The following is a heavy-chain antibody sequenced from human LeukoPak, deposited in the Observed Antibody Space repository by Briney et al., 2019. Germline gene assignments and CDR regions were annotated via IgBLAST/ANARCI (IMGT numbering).Heavy chain of an antibody. Sequence: GGSLRLSCTASGFTFRDYNINWFRQAPGRGLEWVGFIRSKADGGTTEYAASVKGRFTISRDDSKNVAYLQINNLRAEDTALYYCARDDRPSGHDFDYWGQGTLVTVSS. CDR1: GFTFRDYN. D-gene: IGHD6-6*01. CDR2: IRSKADGGTT. CDR3: ARDDRPSGHDFDY. V-gene: IGHV3-49*03. J-gene: IGHJ4*02.